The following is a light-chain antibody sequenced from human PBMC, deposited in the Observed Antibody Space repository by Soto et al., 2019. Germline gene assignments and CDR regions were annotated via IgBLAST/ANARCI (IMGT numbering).Light chain of an antibody. CDR3: QHYYTSYTT. CDR1: QSVSNNY. V-gene: IGKV3-20*01. CDR2: GAS. J-gene: IGKJ1*01. Sequence: EIVLTQSPGTPSLSPGERATLSCRASQSVSNNYLAWYQQKPGQAPRLLIYGASNRATGIPDRFSGSGSGTDFTLTISRLEPEDFAVYYCQHYYTSYTTFGQGTKVDIK.